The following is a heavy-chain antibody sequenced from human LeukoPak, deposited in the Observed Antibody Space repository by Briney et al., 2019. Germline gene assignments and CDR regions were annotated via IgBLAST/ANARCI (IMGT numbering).Heavy chain of an antibody. Sequence: PSETLSLTCTVSGGSISSYYWSWTRQPPGKGLEWIGYIYYSGSTNYNPSLKSRVTISVDTSKNQFSLKLSSVTAADTAVYYCARGGRSDYVWGSYRGDDAFDIWGQGTMVTVSS. CDR2: IYYSGST. V-gene: IGHV4-59*12. CDR1: GGSISSYY. CDR3: ARGGRSDYVWGSYRGDDAFDI. D-gene: IGHD3-16*02. J-gene: IGHJ3*02.